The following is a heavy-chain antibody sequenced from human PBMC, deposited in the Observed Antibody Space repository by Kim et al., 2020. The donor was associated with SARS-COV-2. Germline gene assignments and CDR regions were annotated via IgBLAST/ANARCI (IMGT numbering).Heavy chain of an antibody. Sequence: GGSLRLSCTASGFTFGDYSMSWVRQAPGKGLEWVGLIRSKTYGGTTEYAASVKGRFTISRDDSKGIAYLQMNSLKTEDTAVFYCARFVPYFDYWGQGTLV. CDR1: GFTFGDYS. J-gene: IGHJ4*02. V-gene: IGHV3-49*04. D-gene: IGHD3-3*01. CDR2: IRSKTYGGTT. CDR3: ARFVPYFDY.